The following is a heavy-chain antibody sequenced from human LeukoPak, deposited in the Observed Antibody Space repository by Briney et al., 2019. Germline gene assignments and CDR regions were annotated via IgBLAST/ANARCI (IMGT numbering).Heavy chain of an antibody. D-gene: IGHD3-22*01. Sequence: GASVKVSCKVSGYTLTELSMHWVRQAPGQGLEWMGWISAYNGNTNYAQKLQGRVTMTTDTSTSTAYMELRSLRSDDTAVYYCARDRFAITMIVVVPFDYWGQGTLVTVSS. V-gene: IGHV1-18*01. CDR1: GYTLTELS. CDR3: ARDRFAITMIVVVPFDY. J-gene: IGHJ4*02. CDR2: ISAYNGNT.